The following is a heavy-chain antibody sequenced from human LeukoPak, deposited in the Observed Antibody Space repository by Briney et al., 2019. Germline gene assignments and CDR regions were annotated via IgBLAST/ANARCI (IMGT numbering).Heavy chain of an antibody. J-gene: IGHJ4*02. Sequence: SETLSLTCAVSGGSISSGGYSWSWIRQPPGKGLEWIVYIYYSGSTNYNPSLKSRVTISVDTSKNQFSLKLSSVTAADTAVYYCARAVRGVTFSVDYWGQGTLVTVSS. CDR1: GGSISSGGYS. CDR2: IYYSGST. D-gene: IGHD3-10*01. V-gene: IGHV4-61*08. CDR3: ARAVRGVTFSVDY.